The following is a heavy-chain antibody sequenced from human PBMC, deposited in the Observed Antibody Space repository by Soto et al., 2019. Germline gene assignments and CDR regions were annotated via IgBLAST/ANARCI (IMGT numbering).Heavy chain of an antibody. Sequence: EVQLLESGGGLVQPGGSLRLSCAASGFTFSSYAMSWVRQAPGKGLEWVSAISGSGGSTYYADSVKGRFTISRDNSKNTLYLQRNSLRAEDTAVYYCAKGGKGSGWYLGFDPWGQGTLVTVSS. D-gene: IGHD6-19*01. J-gene: IGHJ5*02. CDR1: GFTFSSYA. CDR3: AKGGKGSGWYLGFDP. CDR2: ISGSGGST. V-gene: IGHV3-23*01.